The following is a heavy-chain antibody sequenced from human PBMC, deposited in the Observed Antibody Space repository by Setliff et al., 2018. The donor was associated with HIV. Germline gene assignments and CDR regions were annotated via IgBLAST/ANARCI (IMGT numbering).Heavy chain of an antibody. CDR1: GFTFSNYG. Sequence: PGGSLRLSCATSGFTFSNYGMNWVRQAPGKGLEWVAVIWDDGSNKKYVDSVQGRFTISRDNAKNSLYLQMDNLRAEDSGVYYCARDLNGGDFDYWGQGTQVTVSS. CDR3: ARDLNGGDFDY. D-gene: IGHD2-21*01. J-gene: IGHJ4*02. V-gene: IGHV3-33*01. CDR2: IWDDGSNK.